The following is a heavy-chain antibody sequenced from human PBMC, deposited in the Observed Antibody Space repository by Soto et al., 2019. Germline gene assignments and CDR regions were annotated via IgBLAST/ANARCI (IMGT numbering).Heavy chain of an antibody. Sequence: GASVKVSCKASGYTFTSYAMHWVRQAPGQRLEWMGWINAGNGNTKYSQKFQGRVTITRDTSASTAYMELSSLRSEDTAVYYCARVEYGFDYYYGSGFDYWGQGTLVTVSS. V-gene: IGHV1-3*01. CDR1: GYTFTSYA. CDR3: ARVEYGFDYYYGSGFDY. CDR2: INAGNGNT. J-gene: IGHJ4*02. D-gene: IGHD3-10*01.